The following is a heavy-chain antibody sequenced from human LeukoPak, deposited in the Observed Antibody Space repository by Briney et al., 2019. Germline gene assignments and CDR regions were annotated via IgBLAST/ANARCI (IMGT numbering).Heavy chain of an antibody. CDR3: ARQGLFYYDSSGYSHFDY. CDR2: IYHSGST. J-gene: IGHJ4*02. Sequence: SETLSLTCAVSGYSISSGYYWGWIRQPPGKGLEWIGSIYHSGSTYYNPSLKSRVTISVDTSKNQFSLELSSVTAADTAVYYCARQGLFYYDSSGYSHFDYWGQGTLVTVSS. CDR1: GYSISSGYY. V-gene: IGHV4-38-2*01. D-gene: IGHD3-22*01.